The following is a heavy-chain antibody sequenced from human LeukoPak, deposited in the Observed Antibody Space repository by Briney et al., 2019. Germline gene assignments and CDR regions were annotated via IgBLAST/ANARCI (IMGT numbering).Heavy chain of an antibody. Sequence: PGESLRLSCVASGITFSNYAVSWVRQAPEKGLDWVSVISGSAHKIRYADSVKGRFTISRDNSESTVYLQMNNLRVEDTAVYYCAGRPTGYSSGYIHWGQGTLVTVSS. CDR2: ISGSAHKI. CDR3: AGRPTGYSSGYIH. J-gene: IGHJ4*02. V-gene: IGHV3-23*01. CDR1: GITFSNYA. D-gene: IGHD5-18*01.